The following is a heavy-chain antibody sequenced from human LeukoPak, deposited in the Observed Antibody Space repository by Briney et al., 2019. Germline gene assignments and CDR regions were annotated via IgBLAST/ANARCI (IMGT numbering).Heavy chain of an antibody. Sequence: ASVKVSCKASGYTFTSYYMHWVRQAPGQGLEWMGIINPSGGSTSYAQKFQGRVTMTRDTSTSTVYMELSSLRSEDTAVYYCASDPLSHYDFWSSYLNWFDPWGQGTLVTVSS. CDR1: GYTFTSYY. V-gene: IGHV1-46*01. D-gene: IGHD3-3*01. CDR2: INPSGGST. CDR3: ASDPLSHYDFWSSYLNWFDP. J-gene: IGHJ5*02.